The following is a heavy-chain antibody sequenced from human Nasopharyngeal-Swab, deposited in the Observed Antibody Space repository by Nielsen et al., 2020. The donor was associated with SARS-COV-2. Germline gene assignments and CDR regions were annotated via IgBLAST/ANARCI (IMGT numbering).Heavy chain of an antibody. J-gene: IGHJ6*02. CDR3: ARDFYGSGSYYNAYGMDV. Sequence: WIRQPPGKGLERVANIKQDGSEKYYVDSVKGRFTISRDNAKNSLYLQMNRLRAEDTAVYYCARDFYGSGSYYNAYGMDVWGQGTTVTVSS. D-gene: IGHD3-10*01. V-gene: IGHV3-7*01. CDR2: IKQDGSEK.